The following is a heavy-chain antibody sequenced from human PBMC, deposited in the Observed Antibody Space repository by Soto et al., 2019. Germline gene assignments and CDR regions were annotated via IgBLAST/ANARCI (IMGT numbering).Heavy chain of an antibody. CDR3: ARQPPTYYDFWSGYYFWFDP. D-gene: IGHD3-3*01. CDR1: GYTLTSYY. Sequence: VASVKVSCKASGYTLTSYYMHWVRQAPGQGLEWMGIINPSGGSTSYAQKFQGRVTMTRDTSTSTVYMELSSLRSEDTAVYYCARQPPTYYDFWSGYYFWFDPWGQGTLVTVSS. J-gene: IGHJ5*02. CDR2: INPSGGST. V-gene: IGHV1-46*01.